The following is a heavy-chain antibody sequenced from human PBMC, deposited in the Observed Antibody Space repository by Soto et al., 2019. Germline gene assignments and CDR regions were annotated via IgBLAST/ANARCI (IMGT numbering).Heavy chain of an antibody. Sequence: ASVKLACKASGYTFTSYHINWVRQTTGQGLEWMGWMNPNSGNTGYAQKFQGRVTMTRNTSISTAYMELSSLRSEDTAVYYCARGAPIGDQWQGMDVWGKGTTVTVSS. CDR3: ARGAPIGDQWQGMDV. CDR1: GYTFTSYH. J-gene: IGHJ6*03. V-gene: IGHV1-8*01. CDR2: MNPNSGNT. D-gene: IGHD2-21*02.